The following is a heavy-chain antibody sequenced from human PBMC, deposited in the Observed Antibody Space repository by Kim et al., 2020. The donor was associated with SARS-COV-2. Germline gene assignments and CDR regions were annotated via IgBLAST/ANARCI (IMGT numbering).Heavy chain of an antibody. V-gene: IGHV1-69*13. CDR2: IIPIFGTA. CDR3: ARDYYDSSGSDGMDV. CDR1: GGTFSSYA. Sequence: SVKVSCKASGGTFSSYAISWVRQAPGQGLEWMGGIIPIFGTANYAQKFQGRVTITADESTSTAYMELSSLRSEDTAVYYCARDYYDSSGSDGMDVWGQGTTVTVSS. D-gene: IGHD3-22*01. J-gene: IGHJ6*02.